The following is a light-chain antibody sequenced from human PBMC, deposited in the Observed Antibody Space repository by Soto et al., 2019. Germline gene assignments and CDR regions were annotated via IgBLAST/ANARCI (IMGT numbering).Light chain of an antibody. J-gene: IGKJ4*01. CDR1: QSIRTN. Sequence: EIMMTQSLATVSVSPGERATLSCRASQSIRTNVSWYQQKPGHALRLLIYDASTRATGLSSRFSGSGSGTEFTLPISSLQSEDVAFYYLQQYNDWPPLTFGGGTRLEI. V-gene: IGKV3-15*01. CDR2: DAS. CDR3: QQYNDWPPLT.